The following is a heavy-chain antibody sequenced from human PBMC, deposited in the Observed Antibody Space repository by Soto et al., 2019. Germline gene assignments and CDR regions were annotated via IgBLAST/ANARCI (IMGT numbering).Heavy chain of an antibody. J-gene: IGHJ5*02. V-gene: IGHV3-30-3*01. CDR2: ISYDGSNK. CDR3: ASGRAELRFLEWLFPWFDP. CDR1: GFTFSSYA. D-gene: IGHD3-3*01. Sequence: QVQLVESGGGVVQPGRSLRLSCAASGFTFSSYAMHWVRQAPGKGLEWVAVISYDGSNKYYADSVKGRFTISRDNSMNSLYLQMNSLRAEDTAVYYCASGRAELRFLEWLFPWFDPSGQGTLVTVSS.